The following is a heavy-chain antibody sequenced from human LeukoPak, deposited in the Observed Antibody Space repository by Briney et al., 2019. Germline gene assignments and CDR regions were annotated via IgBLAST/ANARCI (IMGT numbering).Heavy chain of an antibody. D-gene: IGHD6-13*01. J-gene: IGHJ4*02. Sequence: GGSLRLSCAASGFTFSDYWMHWVRQAPGKGLVWVSQINTDGSDTNYADSVRGRFTISRDNAKSTLFLQMNSLRAEDTAFYYCARGGYRSSWYNYWGQGTLVTVSS. CDR1: GFTFSDYW. CDR2: INTDGSDT. CDR3: ARGGYRSSWYNY. V-gene: IGHV3-74*01.